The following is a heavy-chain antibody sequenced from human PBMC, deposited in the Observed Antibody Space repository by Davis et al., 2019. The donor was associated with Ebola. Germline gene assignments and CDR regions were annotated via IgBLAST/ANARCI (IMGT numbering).Heavy chain of an antibody. D-gene: IGHD4-17*01. V-gene: IGHV1-46*01. CDR1: GYTFTSYY. CDR2: INPSGGST. J-gene: IGHJ6*02. CDR3: ARDSRRTVYYYYYGMDV. Sequence: AASVKVSCKASGYTFTSYYMHWVRQAPGQGLEWMGIINPSGGSTSYAQKFQGRVTITADKSTSTAYMELSSLRSEDTAVYYCARDSRRTVYYYYYGMDVWGQGTTVTVSS.